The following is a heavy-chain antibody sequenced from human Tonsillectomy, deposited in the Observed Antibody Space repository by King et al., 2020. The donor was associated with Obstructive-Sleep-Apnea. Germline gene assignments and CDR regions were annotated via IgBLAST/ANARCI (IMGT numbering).Heavy chain of an antibody. D-gene: IGHD1-26*01. J-gene: IGHJ4*02. CDR2: FYYTVNT. V-gene: IGHV4-59*08. CDR3: ARLLWDAYSFDY. CDR1: GGSIRSYY. Sequence: VQLQESGPGLVKPSETLSLTCTVSGGSIRSYYWSWIRQPPGKGLEWIAYFYYTVNTNYNPSLKSRVTISVNTSKNQFSLKLSSVTAADTAMYYCARLLWDAYSFDYWGQGTLVTVSS.